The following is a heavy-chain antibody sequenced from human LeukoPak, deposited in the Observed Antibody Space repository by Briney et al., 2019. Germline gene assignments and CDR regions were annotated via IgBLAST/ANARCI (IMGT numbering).Heavy chain of an antibody. CDR2: IKQDGSEK. D-gene: IGHD6-13*01. Sequence: GGSLRLSCAASGFDFSAYGMNWVRQAPGKGLEWVANIKQDGSEKYYVDSVKGRFTISRDNAKNSLYLQMNSLRAEDTAVYYCATLSPYSSSWLPNFDYWGQGTLVTVSS. CDR3: ATLSPYSSSWLPNFDY. CDR1: GFDFSAYG. V-gene: IGHV3-7*01. J-gene: IGHJ4*02.